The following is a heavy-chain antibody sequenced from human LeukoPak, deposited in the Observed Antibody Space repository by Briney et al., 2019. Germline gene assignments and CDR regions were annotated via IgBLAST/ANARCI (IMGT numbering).Heavy chain of an antibody. CDR1: GFTFSRYW. CDR3: ARDGSPVVPAAIDY. CDR2: ISYDGSNK. D-gene: IGHD2-2*01. Sequence: PGGSLRLSCAASGFTFSRYWMSWVRQAPGKGLEWVAVISYDGSNKYYADSVKGRFTISRDNSKNTLYLQMNSLRAEDTAVYYCARDGSPVVPAAIDYWGQGTLVTVSS. V-gene: IGHV3-30-3*01. J-gene: IGHJ4*02.